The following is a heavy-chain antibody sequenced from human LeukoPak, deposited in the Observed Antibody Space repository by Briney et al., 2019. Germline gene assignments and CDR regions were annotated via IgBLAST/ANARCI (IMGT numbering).Heavy chain of an antibody. CDR3: TREGAYDSGTYGAGDY. V-gene: IGHV3-74*01. Sequence: AGSLRLSCAASGFTFSSNWMHWVRQAPGKGLVWVSRINSDGSSTSYADSVKGRFTISRDNAKNTLYLQMNSLRAEDTAVYYCTREGAYDSGTYGAGDYWGQGTLVTVSS. CDR1: GFTFSSNW. CDR2: INSDGSST. D-gene: IGHD3-10*01. J-gene: IGHJ4*02.